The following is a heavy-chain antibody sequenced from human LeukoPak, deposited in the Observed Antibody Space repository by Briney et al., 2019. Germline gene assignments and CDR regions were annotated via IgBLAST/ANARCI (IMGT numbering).Heavy chain of an antibody. CDR2: ISHSGTT. Sequence: SETLSLTCAVYGGSFSGYYWSWIRQPPGKGLEWIGEISHSGTTHYTPSLKTRVSISLDTSKNQFSLKLTSVTAADTAVYYCARGGIVAAADYWGQGTLVTVSS. V-gene: IGHV4-34*01. CDR3: ARGGIVAAADY. D-gene: IGHD6-13*01. J-gene: IGHJ4*02. CDR1: GGSFSGYY.